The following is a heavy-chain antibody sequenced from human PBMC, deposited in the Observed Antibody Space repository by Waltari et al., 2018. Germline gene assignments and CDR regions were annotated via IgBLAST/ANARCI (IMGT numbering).Heavy chain of an antibody. V-gene: IGHV5-51*01. CDR2: IYPGDSDT. Sequence: EVQLVQSGAEVKKPGESLKISCKGSGYSFTSYWIGWVRQMPGKGLEWMGIIYPGDSDTRYSPSFQGQVTSSADKSISTAYLQWSSLKASDTAMYYCARRRYCSSTSCSSYYYYGMDVWGQGTTVTVSS. CDR3: ARRRYCSSTSCSSYYYYGMDV. D-gene: IGHD2-2*01. J-gene: IGHJ6*02. CDR1: GYSFTSYW.